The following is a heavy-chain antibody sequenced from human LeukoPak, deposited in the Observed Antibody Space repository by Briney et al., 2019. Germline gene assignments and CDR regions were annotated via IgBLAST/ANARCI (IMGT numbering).Heavy chain of an antibody. D-gene: IGHD3-3*01. CDR3: ASGKWSGYLNYFDY. Sequence: GGSLRLSCAASGFTFSSYEMNWVRQAPGKGLEWVSYISSSGSTIYYADSVKGRFTISIDNAKNSLYLQMNSLRAEDTAVYYCASGKWSGYLNYFDYWGQGTLVTVSS. CDR2: ISSSGSTI. CDR1: GFTFSSYE. J-gene: IGHJ4*02. V-gene: IGHV3-48*03.